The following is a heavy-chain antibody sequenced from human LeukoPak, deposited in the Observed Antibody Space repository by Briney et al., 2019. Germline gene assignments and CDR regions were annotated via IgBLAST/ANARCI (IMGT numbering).Heavy chain of an antibody. V-gene: IGHV3-15*01. CDR2: IKSKTDGGTT. Sequence: GGSLRLSCAASGFTFSSFAMTWVRQAPGKGLEWVGRIKSKTDGGTTDYAAPVKGRFTISRDDSKNTLYLQMNSLKTEDTAVYYCTTDPVVIDPPRVDYWGQGTLVTVSS. J-gene: IGHJ4*02. CDR1: GFTFSSFA. D-gene: IGHD3-22*01. CDR3: TTDPVVIDPPRVDY.